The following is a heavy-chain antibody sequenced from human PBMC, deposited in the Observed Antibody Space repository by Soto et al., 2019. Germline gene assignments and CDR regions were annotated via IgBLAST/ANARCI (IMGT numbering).Heavy chain of an antibody. CDR1: GGTFSSYA. J-gene: IGHJ6*02. V-gene: IGHV1-69*13. Sequence: GASVKVSCKASGGTFSSYAISWVRQAPGQGLEWMGGIIPIFGTANYAQKFQGRVTITADESTSTAYMELSSLRSEDTAVYYCARGSGLEIRTYYSVMAVGGQGTTVTVS. CDR3: ARGSGLEIRTYYSVMAV. CDR2: IIPIFGTA. D-gene: IGHD1-7*01.